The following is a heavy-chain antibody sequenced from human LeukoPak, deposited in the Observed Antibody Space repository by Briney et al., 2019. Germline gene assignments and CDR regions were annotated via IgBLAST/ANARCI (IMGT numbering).Heavy chain of an antibody. J-gene: IGHJ4*02. Sequence: SCKASGYTLTSYGISWVRQAPGKGLEWVSAISGSGGSTYYADSVKGRFTISRDNSKNTLYLQMNSLRAEDTAVYYCAKVKGELREYYFDYWGQGTLVTVSS. CDR3: AKVKGELREYYFDY. V-gene: IGHV3-23*01. CDR1: GYTLTSYG. CDR2: ISGSGGST. D-gene: IGHD1-26*01.